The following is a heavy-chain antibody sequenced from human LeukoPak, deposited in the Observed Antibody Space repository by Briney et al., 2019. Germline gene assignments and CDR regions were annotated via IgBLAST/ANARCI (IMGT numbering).Heavy chain of an antibody. Sequence: PGGALRLSCAASGLAFSCYAMHWGRQAPGKGPEWVAFISIDGSDKYSADSMKGRFTISRYNSKNTLYLQISRLGGENAAMYYYVKEGTARDAFDIWGQGTMVTVSS. CDR2: ISIDGSDK. D-gene: IGHD3-10*01. J-gene: IGHJ3*02. CDR1: GLAFSCYA. V-gene: IGHV3-30-3*01. CDR3: VKEGTARDAFDI.